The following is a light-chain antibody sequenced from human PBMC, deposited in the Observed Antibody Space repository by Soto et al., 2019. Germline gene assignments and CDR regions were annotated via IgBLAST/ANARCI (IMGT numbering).Light chain of an antibody. Sequence: DIVMTQSPDSLAVSLGERATINCKSSQSVLYSSNNKNYLVWYQQKPGQPPKLLISWASTRESGVPDRFSGSGSGTDFTLTISSLRAEDVAVYYCQQYYSTPPTFGQGTKVEIK. CDR1: QSVLYSSNNKNY. J-gene: IGKJ1*01. CDR3: QQYYSTPPT. CDR2: WAS. V-gene: IGKV4-1*01.